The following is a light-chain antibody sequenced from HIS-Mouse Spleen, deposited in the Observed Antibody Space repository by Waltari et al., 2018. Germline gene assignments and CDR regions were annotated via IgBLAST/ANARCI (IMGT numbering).Light chain of an antibody. CDR3: QQYNNWPPT. V-gene: IGKV3-15*01. CDR1: QSVSSN. J-gene: IGKJ1*01. CDR2: SAS. Sequence: IVMTQSPATLSVSPGERATLSGRARQSVSSNLAWYQQKPGQAPRLLIYSASTRATGIPARFSGSGSGTEFTLTISSLQSEDFAVYYCQQYNNWPPTFGQGTKVEIK.